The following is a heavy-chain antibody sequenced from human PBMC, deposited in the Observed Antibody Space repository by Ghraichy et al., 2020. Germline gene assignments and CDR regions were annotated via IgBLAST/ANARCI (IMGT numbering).Heavy chain of an antibody. Sequence: GGSLRLSCAASGFTVSSNYMSWVRQAPGKGLEWVSVIYSGGSTYYADSVKGRFTISRDNSKNTLYLQMNSLRAEDTAVYYCARAPGRYSSSWGWYFDLWGRGTLVTVSS. V-gene: IGHV3-66*01. CDR2: IYSGGST. D-gene: IGHD6-13*01. J-gene: IGHJ2*01. CDR3: ARAPGRYSSSWGWYFDL. CDR1: GFTVSSNY.